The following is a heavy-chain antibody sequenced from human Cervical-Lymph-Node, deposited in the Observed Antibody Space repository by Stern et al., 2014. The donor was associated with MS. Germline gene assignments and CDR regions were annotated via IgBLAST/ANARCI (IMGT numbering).Heavy chain of an antibody. J-gene: IGHJ4*02. Sequence: VQLVESGGGLVQPGGSLRLSCAASGFSFTNYAMSWVRQAPGKGLEWVSSIAGPGTKTYYADSVKGRFTLSRDNSKNTLYLQMYSLRGEDTAVYYCASGPEWLQPWGQGTLVTVSS. CDR1: GFSFTNYA. CDR3: ASGPEWLQP. V-gene: IGHV3-23*04. D-gene: IGHD5-12*01. CDR2: IAGPGTKT.